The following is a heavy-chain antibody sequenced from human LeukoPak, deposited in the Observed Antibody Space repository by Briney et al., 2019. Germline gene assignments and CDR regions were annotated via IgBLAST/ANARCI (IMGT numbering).Heavy chain of an antibody. CDR2: ISGSGGST. CDR1: GFTFSSYA. CDR3: AKAIVVVVAAGDAFDI. D-gene: IGHD2-15*01. V-gene: IGHV3-23*01. J-gene: IGHJ3*02. Sequence: GGSLRLSCAASGFTFSSYAMSWVRQAPGKGLEWVSAISGSGGSTYYADSVKGRFTISRDNSKNTLYLQMNSLRAEDTAVYYCAKAIVVVVAAGDAFDIWGQGTMVTVSS.